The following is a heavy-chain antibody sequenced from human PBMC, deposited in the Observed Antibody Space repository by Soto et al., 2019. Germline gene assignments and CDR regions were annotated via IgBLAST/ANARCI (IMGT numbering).Heavy chain of an antibody. CDR1: GFTFSSYG. V-gene: IGHV3-9*01. CDR3: TTTYPNDDSRVVAY. Sequence: GGSLRLSCAASGFTFSSYGMHWVRQAPGKGLEWVSGITWNSGSKDYADSVKGRFTISRDNRKNSLYLQMNSLRGEDTALYYCTTTYPNDDSRVVAYWGQGTLVTVSS. CDR2: ITWNSGSK. J-gene: IGHJ4*02. D-gene: IGHD1-1*01.